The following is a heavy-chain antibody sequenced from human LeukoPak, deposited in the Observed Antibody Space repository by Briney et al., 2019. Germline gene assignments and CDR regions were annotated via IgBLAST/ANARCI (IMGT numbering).Heavy chain of an antibody. CDR1: GGSIISYY. D-gene: IGHD5-24*01. J-gene: IGHJ4*02. CDR2: ISYTGGT. CDR3: ARVPPLSRPYTGNNYYFDY. Sequence: SETLSLTCPVSGGSIISYYWSWIRQPPAKGLDGIGYISYTGGTNYNPSLKSRVTISVDTSKNQFSLKLSSVTAADTAVYYCARVPPLSRPYTGNNYYFDYWGQGTLVTVSS. V-gene: IGHV4-59*01.